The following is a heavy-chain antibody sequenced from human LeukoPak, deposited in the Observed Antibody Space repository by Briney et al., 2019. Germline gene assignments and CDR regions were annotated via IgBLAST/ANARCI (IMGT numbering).Heavy chain of an antibody. D-gene: IGHD5-18*01. CDR2: IKEDGSEK. CDR1: GFTFSSYG. CDR3: ARDHRGYSYGSEQYHYYYMDV. Sequence: GGSLRLSCAASGFTFSSYGMSWVRQASGKGLEWVAYIKEDGSEKYYVDSVKGRFTISRDNAKNSLYLQMNSLRAEDTAVYYCARDHRGYSYGSEQYHYYYMDVWGKGTTVTVSS. J-gene: IGHJ6*03. V-gene: IGHV3-7*01.